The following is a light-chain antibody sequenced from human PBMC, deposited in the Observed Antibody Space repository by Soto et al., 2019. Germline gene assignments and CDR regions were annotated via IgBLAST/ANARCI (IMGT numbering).Light chain of an antibody. J-gene: IGLJ3*02. V-gene: IGLV1-44*01. Sequence: QSVLTQPPSASGTPGQRVTISCSGSSSNIGSETVNWYQQVPGTAPKLLISANNQRPSGVPDRFSVSKSGTSASLAIGGLQSEYEADYYCAAWDDSLKGWVFGGGTKLTVL. CDR1: SSNIGSET. CDR2: ANN. CDR3: AAWDDSLKGWV.